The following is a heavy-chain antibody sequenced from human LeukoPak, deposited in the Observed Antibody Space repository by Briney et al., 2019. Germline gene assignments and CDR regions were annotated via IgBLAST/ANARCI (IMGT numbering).Heavy chain of an antibody. CDR3: ARQIASAGTAGFDV. CDR1: GGSISSYY. Sequence: PSETLSLTCTVSGGSISSYYWSWIRPPAGKGLEWIGRIYSTGSTSYNPSLKSRVTMSVDTSKNQFSLRLRSVTAADTAVYYCARQIASAGTAGFDVWGQGAPVTVSS. CDR2: IYSTGST. D-gene: IGHD6-13*01. V-gene: IGHV4-4*07. J-gene: IGHJ4*02.